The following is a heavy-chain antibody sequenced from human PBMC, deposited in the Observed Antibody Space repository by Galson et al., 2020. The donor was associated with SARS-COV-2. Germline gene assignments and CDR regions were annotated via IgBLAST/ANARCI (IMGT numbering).Heavy chain of an antibody. CDR3: ARVQSSGWYLSYVGFDP. D-gene: IGHD6-19*01. Sequence: ASVKVSCKASGYTFTSYGISWVRQAPGQGLEWMGWISAYNGNTNYAQKLQGRVTMTTDTSTSTAYMELRSLRSDDTAVYYCARVQSSGWYLSYVGFDPWGQGTLVTVSS. CDR2: ISAYNGNT. J-gene: IGHJ5*02. V-gene: IGHV1-18*04. CDR1: GYTFTSYG.